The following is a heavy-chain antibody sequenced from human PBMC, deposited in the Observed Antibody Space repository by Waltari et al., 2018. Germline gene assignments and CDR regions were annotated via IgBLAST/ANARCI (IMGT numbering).Heavy chain of an antibody. V-gene: IGHV3-21*01. Sequence: EVQLVESGGGLVKPGGSLSLSCAASGFPFSSYSMNWVRQAPGKGLEWVSSISSSSSYIYYADSVKGRFTISRDNAKNSLYLQMNSLRAEDTAVYYCAQAMMILPHYWGQGTLVTVSS. CDR3: AQAMMILPHY. D-gene: IGHD3-16*01. CDR1: GFPFSSYS. CDR2: ISSSSSYI. J-gene: IGHJ4*02.